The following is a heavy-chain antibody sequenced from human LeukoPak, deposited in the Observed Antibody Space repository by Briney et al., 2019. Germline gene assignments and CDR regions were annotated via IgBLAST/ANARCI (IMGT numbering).Heavy chain of an antibody. Sequence: GGSLRLSCAASGFTFSSYSINWVRQAPGKGLEWVSCISSSSSYIYYADSVKGRFTISRDNAKNSLYLQMNSLRAEDTAVYYCARDPFNYYGSGSQKDYWGQGTLVTVSS. CDR2: ISSSSSYI. CDR3: ARDPFNYYGSGSQKDY. D-gene: IGHD3-10*01. CDR1: GFTFSSYS. J-gene: IGHJ4*02. V-gene: IGHV3-21*01.